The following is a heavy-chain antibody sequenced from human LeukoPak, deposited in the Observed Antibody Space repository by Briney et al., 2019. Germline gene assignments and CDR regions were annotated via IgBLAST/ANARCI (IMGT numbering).Heavy chain of an antibody. CDR3: ARVKEGITKDTFGI. CDR1: GGTFISYA. Sequence: ASVKVSCKASGGTFISYAISWVRQAPGQGLEWMGGIIPIFGTANYAQKFQGRVTITADESTSTAYMELSSLRSEDTAVYYCARVKEGITKDTFGIWGQGTMVTVSS. J-gene: IGHJ3*02. V-gene: IGHV1-69*13. D-gene: IGHD3-10*01. CDR2: IIPIFGTA.